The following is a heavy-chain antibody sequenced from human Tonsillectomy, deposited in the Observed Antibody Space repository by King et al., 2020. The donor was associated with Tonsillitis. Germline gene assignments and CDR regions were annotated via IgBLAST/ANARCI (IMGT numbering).Heavy chain of an antibody. CDR2: IYYSGTT. CDR3: ACGVDGDSDY. CDR1: GGSISSYY. D-gene: IGHD5-24*01. Sequence: QLQESGPGLVKPSETLSLTCTVSGGSISSYYWSWIRQPPGKGLEWIGYIYYSGTTNYNPALKSRVTISIDTSKNQFSLRLNSVTAADTAGYYCACGVDGDSDYWGQGTLVTVAA. J-gene: IGHJ4*02. V-gene: IGHV4-59*08.